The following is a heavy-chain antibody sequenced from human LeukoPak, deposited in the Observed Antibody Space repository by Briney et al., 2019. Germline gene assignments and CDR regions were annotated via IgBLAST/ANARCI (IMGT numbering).Heavy chain of an antibody. CDR1: GGSISSYF. CDR3: ARDGSSSWYDY. J-gene: IGHJ4*02. Sequence: PSETLSLTCTVSGGSISSYFWSWIRQPPGKGLEWIGYIYYSGSTNYNPSLKSRVTISVDTSKNQFSLKLSSVTAADTAVYYCARDGSSSWYDYWGQGTLVTVSS. D-gene: IGHD6-13*01. CDR2: IYYSGST. V-gene: IGHV4-59*01.